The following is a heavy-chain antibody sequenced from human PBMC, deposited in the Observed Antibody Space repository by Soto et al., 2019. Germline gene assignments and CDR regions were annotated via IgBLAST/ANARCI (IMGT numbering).Heavy chain of an antibody. CDR3: AKVRDNYDSSGYYYRYYFDY. Sequence: QPGGSLRLSCAASGFTISSYAVSWVRQAPGQGLEWVSDISGSAGSTYYADSVKGRFTISRDNSKNTLYLQMNSLRAEDTAVYYCAKVRDNYDSSGYYYRYYFDYWGQGTLVTVSS. CDR2: ISGSAGST. J-gene: IGHJ4*02. D-gene: IGHD3-22*01. V-gene: IGHV3-23*01. CDR1: GFTISSYA.